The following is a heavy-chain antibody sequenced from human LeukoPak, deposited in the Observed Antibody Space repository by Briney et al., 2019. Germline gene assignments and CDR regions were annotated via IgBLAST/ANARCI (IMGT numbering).Heavy chain of an antibody. D-gene: IGHD3-22*01. CDR3: ARDGALSSGYPIDI. CDR2: IWYDGSNK. CDR1: GFTFSSYG. J-gene: IGHJ3*02. Sequence: PGRSLRLSCAASGFTFSSYGMHWVRQAPGKGLEWVAVIWYDGSNKYYADSVKGRFTISRDNSKNTLYLQMNSLRAEDTAVYYCARDGALSSGYPIDIWGQGTMVTVSS. V-gene: IGHV3-33*01.